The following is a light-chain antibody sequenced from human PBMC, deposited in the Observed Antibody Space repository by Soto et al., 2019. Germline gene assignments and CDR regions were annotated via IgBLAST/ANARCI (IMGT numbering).Light chain of an antibody. CDR3: QQYGSSQS. Sequence: EIGLTPSPSTLSLSPGEKATLSCRASQTVSSNYLAWYQQKPGQAPRLLIYGASSRATGIPDRFSGSGSGTDFTLTISRLEPEDFAVYYCQQYGSSQSFGQGTKVEIK. CDR2: GAS. V-gene: IGKV3-20*01. J-gene: IGKJ1*01. CDR1: QTVSSNY.